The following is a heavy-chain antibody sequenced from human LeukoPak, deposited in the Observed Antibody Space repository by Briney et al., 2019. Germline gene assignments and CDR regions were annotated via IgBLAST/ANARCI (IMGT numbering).Heavy chain of an antibody. Sequence: GSLRLSCAASGFTFSSYAMSWVRQAPGKGLEWVSAISGSGGSTYHADSVKGRFTISRDNSKNTLYLQMNSLRAEDTAVYYCAKDRGYYGSGAQPDYWGQGTLVTVSS. V-gene: IGHV3-23*01. CDR2: ISGSGGST. J-gene: IGHJ4*02. D-gene: IGHD3-10*01. CDR3: AKDRGYYGSGAQPDY. CDR1: GFTFSSYA.